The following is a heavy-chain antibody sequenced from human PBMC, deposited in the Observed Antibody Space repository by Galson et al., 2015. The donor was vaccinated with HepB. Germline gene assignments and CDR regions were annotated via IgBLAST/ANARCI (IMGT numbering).Heavy chain of an antibody. D-gene: IGHD6-6*01. CDR2: IIPIFGTA. V-gene: IGHV1-69*06. CDR1: GGTFSSYA. Sequence: SVKVSCKASGGTFSSYAISWVRQAPGQGLEWMGGIIPIFGTANYAQKFQGRVTITADKSTSTAYMELSSLRSEDTAVYYCARRGEQPVPSGMDVWGQGTTVTVSS. CDR3: ARRGEQPVPSGMDV. J-gene: IGHJ6*02.